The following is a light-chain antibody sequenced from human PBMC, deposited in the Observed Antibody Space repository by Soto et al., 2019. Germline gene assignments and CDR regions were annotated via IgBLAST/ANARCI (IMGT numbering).Light chain of an antibody. CDR2: DAS. V-gene: IGKV3-15*01. CDR1: QSVSSN. Sequence: MTQSPSTLSASVGDRATLACRASQSVSSNFAWYQQKPGQAPRLLIYDASTRATGIPARFSGSGSGTEFTLTISSLQSEDFAVYYCQQYKKWPRTFGHGTKVDIK. J-gene: IGKJ1*01. CDR3: QQYKKWPRT.